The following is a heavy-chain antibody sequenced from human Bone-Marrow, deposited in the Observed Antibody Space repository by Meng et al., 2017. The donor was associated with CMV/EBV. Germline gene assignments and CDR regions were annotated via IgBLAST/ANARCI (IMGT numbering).Heavy chain of an antibody. CDR2: ISSSSSYI. CDR1: GFTFSSYS. Sequence: GGSLRLSCAASGFTFSSYSMNWVRQAPGKGLGWVSSISSSSSYIYYADSVKGRFTISRDNAKNSLYLQMNSLRAEDTAVYYCARDCSSTSCCIWGQGTMVTVSS. J-gene: IGHJ3*02. CDR3: ARDCSSTSCCI. V-gene: IGHV3-21*01. D-gene: IGHD2-2*01.